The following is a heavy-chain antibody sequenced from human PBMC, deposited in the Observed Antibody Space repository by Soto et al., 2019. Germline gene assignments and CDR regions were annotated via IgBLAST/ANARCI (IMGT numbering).Heavy chain of an antibody. CDR1: GDSVSSNSAA. V-gene: IGHV6-1*01. CDR3: ARDCSLGYSSSSSLLKSSSSSVLGCRGVAKWFDP. Sequence: SQTLSLTCAISGDSVSSNSAAWKWIRQSPSRGLEWLGRTYYGSKWYNDYAVSVKSRITINPDTSKNQFSLQLNSVTPEDTAVYYCARDCSLGYSSSSSLLKSSSSSVLGCRGVAKWFDPWGQGTLVTVS. D-gene: IGHD6-6*01. CDR2: TYYGSKWYN. J-gene: IGHJ5*02.